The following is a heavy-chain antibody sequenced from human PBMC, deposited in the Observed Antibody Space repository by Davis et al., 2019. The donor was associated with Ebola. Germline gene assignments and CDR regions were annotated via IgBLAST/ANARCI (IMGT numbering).Heavy chain of an antibody. CDR1: GFTFDDYA. J-gene: IGHJ4*02. V-gene: IGHV3-43*02. CDR2: INGDGTLT. Sequence: GGSLRLSCAASGFTFDDYAMHWVRQAPGKGLECVSLINGDGTLTYYADSVKGRFTISRDSSKTSLYLHMNSLTSDDTALYYCGKADCGGDCRVVDFWGQGTRVTVSS. CDR3: GKADCGGDCRVVDF. D-gene: IGHD2-21*02.